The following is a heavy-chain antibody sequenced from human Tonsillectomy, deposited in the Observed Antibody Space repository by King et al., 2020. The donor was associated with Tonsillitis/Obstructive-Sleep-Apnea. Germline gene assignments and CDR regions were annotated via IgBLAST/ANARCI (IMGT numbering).Heavy chain of an antibody. CDR1: GYTFTSYY. J-gene: IGHJ3*02. CDR2: INPSGGST. Sequence: QLVQSGAEVKKPGASVKVSCKASGYTFTSYYMHWVRQAPGQGLEWMGIINPSGGSTSSAQKFQGRVTMTRDTSTSTVNMELSSLRSEDTAVYYCATIAAAGTGAFDIWGHGTMVTVSS. V-gene: IGHV1-46*01. CDR3: ATIAAAGTGAFDI. D-gene: IGHD6-13*01.